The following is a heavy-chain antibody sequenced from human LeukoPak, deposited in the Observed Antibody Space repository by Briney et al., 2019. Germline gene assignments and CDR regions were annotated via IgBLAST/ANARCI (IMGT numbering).Heavy chain of an antibody. CDR2: INPSGGST. J-gene: IGHJ4*02. CDR3: ARGGPEMATISIDY. CDR1: GYIFTSYY. D-gene: IGHD5-24*01. V-gene: IGHV1-46*01. Sequence: ASVKVPCKASGYIFTSYYMHWVRQAPGQGLEWMGIINPSGGSTTYAQKFQGRVTMTRDTSTRTVYMELSSLRSEDTALYYCARGGPEMATISIDYWGQGTLVTVSS.